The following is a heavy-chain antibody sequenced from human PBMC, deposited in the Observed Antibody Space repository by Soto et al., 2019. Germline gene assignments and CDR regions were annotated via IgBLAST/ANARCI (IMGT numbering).Heavy chain of an antibody. CDR2: INHSGSA. V-gene: IGHV4-34*01. D-gene: IGHD5-18*01. J-gene: IGHJ4*02. CDR3: ARRYGSCFDY. CDR1: GGSFSVYY. Sequence: PSETLSLTCAVYGGSFSVYYWSWIRQPPGKGLEWIGEINHSGSANYNPSLRSRVTISADTSKNQFSLKLSSVTAADTAVYYCARRYGSCFDYWGQGTLVTVSS.